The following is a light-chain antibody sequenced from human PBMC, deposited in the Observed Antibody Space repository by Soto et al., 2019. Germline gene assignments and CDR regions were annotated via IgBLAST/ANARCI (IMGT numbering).Light chain of an antibody. Sequence: QSVLTQPASVSGSPGQSITISCTGTSSDVGGYDYVSWYQHHPGKAPKLMIYDVIRRPSGVSNRFSGSKSGNTASLTISGLQADDEADYYCSSYRSTRTEVFGTGTKLTVL. V-gene: IGLV2-14*03. CDR3: SSYRSTRTEV. CDR2: DVI. J-gene: IGLJ1*01. CDR1: SSDVGGYDY.